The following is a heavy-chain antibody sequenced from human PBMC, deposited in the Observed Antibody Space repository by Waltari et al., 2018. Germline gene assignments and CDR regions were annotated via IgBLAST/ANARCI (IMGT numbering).Heavy chain of an antibody. CDR1: GGSFSGYY. D-gene: IGHD6-13*01. CDR3: ARGYRSSWYSELFDY. V-gene: IGHV4-34*01. J-gene: IGHJ4*02. Sequence: QVQLQQWGAGLLKPSETLSLTCAVYGGSFSGYYWSCIRQPPGKGLEWIGEINHSGSTNYNPSLKSRVTISVDTSKNQFSLKLSSVTAADTAVYYCARGYRSSWYSELFDYWGQGTLVTVSS. CDR2: INHSGST.